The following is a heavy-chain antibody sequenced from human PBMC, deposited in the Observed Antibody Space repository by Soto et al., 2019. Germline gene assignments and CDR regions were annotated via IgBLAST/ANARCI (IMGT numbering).Heavy chain of an antibody. CDR1: GGSIRSYY. J-gene: IGHJ4*02. V-gene: IGHV4-59*01. CDR2: IYYSGST. CDR3: ARDNRESYSNLDY. Sequence: QVQVQESGPGLVKPSETLSLTCTVSGGSIRSYYWSWIRQPPGKGLEWIGYIYYSGSTNYNPSLKSRVTISVDTSKNQFSLKLSSVTAADTAVYFCARDNRESYSNLDYWGQGTLVTVSS. D-gene: IGHD1-26*01.